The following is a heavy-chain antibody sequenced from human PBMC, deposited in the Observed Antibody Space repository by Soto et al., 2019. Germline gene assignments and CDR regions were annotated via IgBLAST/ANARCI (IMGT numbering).Heavy chain of an antibody. D-gene: IGHD6-25*01. CDR3: VRDDEGRLHL. CDR2: IYYSGST. Sequence: PSDTLSLTCTVSGGSISSYYWSWIRQPPGKGLEWIGYIYYSGSTNYNPSLKSRVTISVDTSKNQFSLKLSSVTAADTAVYYCVRDDEGRLHLWGQGTLVTVSS. J-gene: IGHJ4*02. V-gene: IGHV4-59*01. CDR1: GGSISSYY.